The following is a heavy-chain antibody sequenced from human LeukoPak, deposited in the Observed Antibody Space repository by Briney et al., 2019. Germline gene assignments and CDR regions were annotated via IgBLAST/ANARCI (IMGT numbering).Heavy chain of an antibody. D-gene: IGHD1-26*01. Sequence: GESLRLSCTASGFTFGDYDMSWVRQAPGKGLEWVGFIRSKAYGGTIEYAASVKGRFAISRDDSKSIAYLQMNSLKTEDTAVDYCSCSGSYFGPFDYWGQGTLVTVSS. V-gene: IGHV3-49*04. J-gene: IGHJ4*02. CDR1: GFTFGDYD. CDR2: IRSKAYGGTI. CDR3: SCSGSYFGPFDY.